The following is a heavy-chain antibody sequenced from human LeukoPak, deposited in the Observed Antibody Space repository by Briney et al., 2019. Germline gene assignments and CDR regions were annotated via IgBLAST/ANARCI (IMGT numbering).Heavy chain of an antibody. J-gene: IGHJ5*02. CDR1: GYTFTSYG. Sequence: GASVKVSCKASGYTFTSYGISWVRQAPGQGLEWMGWISAYNGNTNYAQKLQGRVTMTTDTSTSTAYMELRSLRSDDTAVYYCARERAFEQQLGYNWFDPWGQGTLVTVSS. CDR2: ISAYNGNT. CDR3: ARERAFEQQLGYNWFDP. D-gene: IGHD6-13*01. V-gene: IGHV1-18*01.